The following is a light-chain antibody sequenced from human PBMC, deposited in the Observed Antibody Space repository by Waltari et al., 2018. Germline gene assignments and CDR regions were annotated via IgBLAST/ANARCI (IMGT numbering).Light chain of an antibody. CDR1: RSAIGNENL. CDR2: DVT. CDR3: CSYAVSSTLV. J-gene: IGLJ2*01. V-gene: IGLV2-23*02. Sequence: QSPLPQPAPVSASPGPSITLSCTGTRSAIGNENLVTWYQQHSGKVPKLIIYDVTQRPSGVSDRFSGSKSGNTASLTISGLQEDDEADYYCCSYAVSSTLVFGGGTKVTVL.